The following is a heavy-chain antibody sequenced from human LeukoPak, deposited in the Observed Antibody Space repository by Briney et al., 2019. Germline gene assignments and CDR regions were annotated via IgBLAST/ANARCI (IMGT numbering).Heavy chain of an antibody. Sequence: GGSLRLSCVASGFTFSRFSMNWVRQAPRQGLEWISYVSSGSSATYYADCVKRRFTISRDNAENSLYLQMNSLRAEDTAVYYCARDLGSFSSGPPFDYWSQGSLVTVSS. CDR3: ARDLGSFSSGPPFDY. CDR2: VSSGSSAT. V-gene: IGHV3-48*01. J-gene: IGHJ4*02. D-gene: IGHD3-16*01. CDR1: GFTFSRFS.